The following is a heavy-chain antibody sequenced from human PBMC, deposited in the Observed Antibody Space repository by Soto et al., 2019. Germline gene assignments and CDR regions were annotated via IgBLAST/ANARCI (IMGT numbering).Heavy chain of an antibody. J-gene: IGHJ6*02. CDR1: GFTFSNAW. V-gene: IGHV3-15*07. D-gene: IGHD3-22*01. Sequence: GGSLRLSCAASGFTFSNAWMNWVRQAPGKGLEWVGRIKSKTDGGTTDYAAPVKGRFTISRDDSKNTLYRQMNSLKTEDTAVYYCTTDQYYYDSSGYPRASGGMDVWGQGTTVTVSS. CDR3: TTDQYYYDSSGYPRASGGMDV. CDR2: IKSKTDGGTT.